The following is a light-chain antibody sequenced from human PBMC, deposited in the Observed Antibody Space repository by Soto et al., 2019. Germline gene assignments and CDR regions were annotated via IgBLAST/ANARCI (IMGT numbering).Light chain of an antibody. J-gene: IGLJ2*01. V-gene: IGLV2-14*01. CDR2: DVS. CDR1: SSDFGGYNY. CDR3: SSYTSSSTLDVV. Sequence: QPVLTQPASVSGSPGQSITISCTGTSSDFGGYNYVSWYQQHPGKAPKLMIYDVSNRPSGVSNRFSGSKSGNTASLTISGLQAEDEAYYYCSSYTSSSTLDVVFGGGTKLTVL.